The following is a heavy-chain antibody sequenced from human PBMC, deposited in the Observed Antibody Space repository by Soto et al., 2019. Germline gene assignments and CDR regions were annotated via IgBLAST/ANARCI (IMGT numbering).Heavy chain of an antibody. D-gene: IGHD3-10*01. Sequence: QVQLVQSGADVKKPGSSVKVSCQASGVTFSSETLGWVRQAPGQGLEWVGGIIPLFGTASYAQKFQGRVTITADESTSTVYMELSSLRSADTAGYICAHELGENPASPLDAWGQGTLVTVSS. J-gene: IGHJ5*02. CDR2: IIPLFGTA. V-gene: IGHV1-69*01. CDR3: AHELGENPASPLDA. CDR1: GVTFSSET.